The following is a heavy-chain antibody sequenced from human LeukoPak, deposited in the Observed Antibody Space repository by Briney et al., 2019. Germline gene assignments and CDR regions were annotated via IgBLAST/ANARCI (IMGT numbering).Heavy chain of an antibody. Sequence: GGSLRLSCVVSGFTFSSYGMSWVRQAPGKGLEWVSGISWNSGSIGYADSVKGRFTISRDNAKNSLYLQMNSLRAEDTALYYCAKSKNYYGSGSYSDYWGQGTLVTVSS. D-gene: IGHD3-10*01. J-gene: IGHJ4*02. CDR3: AKSKNYYGSGSYSDY. CDR2: ISWNSGSI. CDR1: GFTFSSYG. V-gene: IGHV3-9*01.